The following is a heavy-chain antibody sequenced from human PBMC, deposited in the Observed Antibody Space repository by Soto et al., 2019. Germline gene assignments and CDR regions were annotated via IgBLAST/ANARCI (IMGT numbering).Heavy chain of an antibody. CDR3: ARTTVTTAGSYYYYYGMDV. J-gene: IGHJ6*02. CDR2: IHYSGST. Sequence: SETLSLTCTVSGGSISSYYWSWIRQPPGKGLEWIGYIHYSGSTNYNPSLKSRVTISVDTSKKQFSLKLSSVTAADTAVYYCARTTVTTAGSYYYYYGMDVWGQGTTVTVSS. CDR1: GGSISSYY. V-gene: IGHV4-59*01. D-gene: IGHD4-17*01.